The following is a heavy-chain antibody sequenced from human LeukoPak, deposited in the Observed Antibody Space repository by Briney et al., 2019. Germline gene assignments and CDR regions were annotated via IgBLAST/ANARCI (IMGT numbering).Heavy chain of an antibody. J-gene: IGHJ4*02. CDR2: INDSGSA. Sequence: PSETLSLTCAVYVGSFSGYYWSWIRQPPGRGREWVGEINDSGSANCSPSLESRVSISVDTSKNQFSLKLSSVTAADTAVYYCARVIDYDSSGYYLGYWGQGTRVTVSS. CDR3: ARVIDYDSSGYYLGY. V-gene: IGHV4-34*01. CDR1: VGSFSGYY. D-gene: IGHD3-22*01.